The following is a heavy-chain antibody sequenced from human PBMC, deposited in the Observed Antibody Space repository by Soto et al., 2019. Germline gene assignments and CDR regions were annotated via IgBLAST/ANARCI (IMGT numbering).Heavy chain of an antibody. V-gene: IGHV3-21*01. CDR1: GFTFSTYS. CDR2: ISSGTPYI. CDR3: ARAVQPWSGFTP. J-gene: IGHJ5*02. Sequence: EVQLVESGGGLVKSGGSLRLSCAASGFTFSTYSMNWVRQAPGKGLEGVSSISSGTPYIYYADSVKGRFTISRDDAKNSLYLQMFSLRAEDTAVYYCARAVQPWSGFTPWGQGTLVTVSS. D-gene: IGHD3-3*01.